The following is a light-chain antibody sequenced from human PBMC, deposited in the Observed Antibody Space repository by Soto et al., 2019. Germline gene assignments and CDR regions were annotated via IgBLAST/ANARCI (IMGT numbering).Light chain of an antibody. V-gene: IGLV2-23*03. CDR3: CSYAGSSTFV. J-gene: IGLJ2*01. CDR2: EGS. Sequence: QSALTQPASVSGSPGQSITISCTGTSSDVGTYNLVSWYQHHPGKAPKLMIYEGSKRPSGVSNRFSGSKSGNTASLTISGLQAEDEADYYCCSYAGSSTFVFGGGTKFTVL. CDR1: SSDVGTYNL.